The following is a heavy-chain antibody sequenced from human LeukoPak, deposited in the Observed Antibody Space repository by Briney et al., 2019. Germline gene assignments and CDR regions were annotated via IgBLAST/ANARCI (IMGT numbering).Heavy chain of an antibody. Sequence: GGSLRLSCAASGFTFSSNWMHWVRQAPGKGLVWVSRIISNENSATYADSVKGRFTISRDNAKNMMFLQMNSLRADDTAVYYCVRDFRSADYWGQGILVTVPS. J-gene: IGHJ4*02. CDR3: VRDFRSADY. CDR2: IISNENSA. V-gene: IGHV3-74*01. CDR1: GFTFSSNW.